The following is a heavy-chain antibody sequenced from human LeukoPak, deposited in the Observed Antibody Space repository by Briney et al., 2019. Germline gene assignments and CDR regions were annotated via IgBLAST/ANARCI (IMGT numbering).Heavy chain of an antibody. V-gene: IGHV4-59*01. CDR1: GGSISSYY. D-gene: IGHD5-18*01. CDR3: ARNVVDTGMVDY. J-gene: IGHJ4*02. CDR2: IYYSGST. Sequence: SETLSLTCTVSGGSISSYYWSWIRQPPGKGLEWIGYIYYSGSTNYNPSLKSRVTISVDTSKNQFSLKLSSVTAADTAVYYCARNVVDTGMVDYWGQGTLVTVSS.